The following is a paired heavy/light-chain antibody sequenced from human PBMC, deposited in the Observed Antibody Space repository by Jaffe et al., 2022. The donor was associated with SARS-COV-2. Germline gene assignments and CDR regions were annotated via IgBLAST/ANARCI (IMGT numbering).Heavy chain of an antibody. CDR2: ISWNSGTI. D-gene: IGHD1-26*01. V-gene: IGHV3-9*01. J-gene: IGHJ4*02. CDR1: GFTFDDYA. Sequence: EVQLVESGGGLVLPGRSLRLSCAASGFTFDDYAMHWVRQAPGKGLEWVSGISWNSGTIGYADSVKGRFTISRDNAKNSLYLLMNSLRAEDTALYYCAKGKGLGTTFAYFDYWGQGTLVTVSS. CDR3: AKGKGLGTTFAYFDY.
Light chain of an antibody. CDR2: GAS. V-gene: IGKV3-15*01. CDR3: QQYHKWPPT. CDR1: QSVSSN. J-gene: IGKJ1*01. Sequence: EIVMTQSPATLSVSPGERATLSCRASQSVSSNLAWYQQKPGQAPRLLIYGASTRATGIPARFSGSGSGTEFTLTISSLQSEDFALYYCQQYHKWPPTFGQGTKVEIK.